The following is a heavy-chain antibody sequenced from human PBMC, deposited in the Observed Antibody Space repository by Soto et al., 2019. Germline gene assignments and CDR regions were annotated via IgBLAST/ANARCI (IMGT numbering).Heavy chain of an antibody. J-gene: IGHJ6*02. CDR3: ARSPPGGYHYYYGMDV. CDR1: GFTFSSYD. Sequence: EVQLVESGGGLVQPGGSLRLSCAASGFTFSSYDMPWVRQATGKGLEWVSAIGTAGDTYYPGSVNGRFTISRENAKNSLYLQMNSLRGRDTAVYYCARSPPGGYHYYYGMDVWGQGTTVTVSS. V-gene: IGHV3-13*04. CDR2: IGTAGDT. D-gene: IGHD3-22*01.